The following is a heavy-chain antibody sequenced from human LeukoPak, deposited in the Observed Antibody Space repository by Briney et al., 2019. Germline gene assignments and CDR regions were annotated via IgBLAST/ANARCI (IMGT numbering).Heavy chain of an antibody. CDR2: ISWNSGSI. V-gene: IGHV3-9*01. CDR1: GFTFDDYA. CDR3: ARGGGYGMDV. J-gene: IGHJ6*02. Sequence: PGGSLRLSCAASGFTFDDYAMHWVRQAPGKGLEWVSGISWNSGSIGYADSVKARFTISRDNSKNTLYLQMNSLRAEDTSVYYCARGGGYGMDVWGQGTTVTVSS.